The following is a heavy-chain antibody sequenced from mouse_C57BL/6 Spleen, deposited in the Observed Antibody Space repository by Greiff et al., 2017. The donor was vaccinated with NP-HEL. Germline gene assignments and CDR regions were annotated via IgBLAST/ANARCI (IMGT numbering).Heavy chain of an antibody. J-gene: IGHJ4*01. CDR1: GFSLTSYG. Sequence: VQLQQSGPGLVQPSQSLSITCTVSGFSLTSYGVHWVRQSPGKGLEWLGVIWSGGSTDYNAAFISRLSISKDNSKSQVFFKMSSLQADDTAIYYCARNMKGSSPMDYWGQGTSVTVSS. D-gene: IGHD1-1*01. CDR3: ARNMKGSSPMDY. V-gene: IGHV2-2*01. CDR2: IWSGGST.